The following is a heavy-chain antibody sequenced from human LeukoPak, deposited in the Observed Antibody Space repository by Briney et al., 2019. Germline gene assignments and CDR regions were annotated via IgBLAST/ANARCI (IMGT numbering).Heavy chain of an antibody. CDR1: GFTFGSYA. J-gene: IGHJ4*02. CDR3: AKEPYYTFWSGYFDN. D-gene: IGHD3-3*01. Sequence: PGGSLRLSCAASGFTFGSYAMHWVRQAPGKGLEWVAIIYYDGSKEHYADSVMGRFTISRDNSKNTLYLQMNNLRAEDTAVYYCAKEPYYTFWSGYFDNWGQGALVTVSS. CDR2: IYYDGSKE. V-gene: IGHV3-33*06.